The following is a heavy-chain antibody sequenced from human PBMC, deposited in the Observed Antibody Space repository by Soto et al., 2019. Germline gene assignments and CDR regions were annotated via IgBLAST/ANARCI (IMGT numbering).Heavy chain of an antibody. V-gene: IGHV1-18*01. D-gene: IGHD6-6*01. CDR3: ARGGAARHFDY. J-gene: IGHJ4*02. CDR1: GYTFTNYA. CDR2: ISVYNGNT. Sequence: QVHLVQSGAEVKRPGASVKVSCKASGYTFTNYALSWVRQAPGQGLEWVGFISVYNGNTHFAQKFQGRVTVTTDTSTSTAYMDLRSLRSDDTAVYYCARGGAARHFDYWGQGTQVTVSS.